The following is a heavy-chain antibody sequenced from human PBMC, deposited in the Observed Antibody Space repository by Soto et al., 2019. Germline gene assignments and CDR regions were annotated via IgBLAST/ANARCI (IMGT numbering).Heavy chain of an antibody. CDR3: ARGHLRYYDFWSGPRSHWFDP. J-gene: IGHJ5*02. CDR1: GGSFSGYY. Sequence: SETLSLTCAVYGGSFSGYYWSWIRQPPGKGLEWIGEINHSGSTNYNPSLKSRVTISVDTSKNQFSLKLSSVTAADTAVYYCARGHLRYYDFWSGPRSHWFDPWGQGTLVTVS. CDR2: INHSGST. D-gene: IGHD3-3*01. V-gene: IGHV4-34*01.